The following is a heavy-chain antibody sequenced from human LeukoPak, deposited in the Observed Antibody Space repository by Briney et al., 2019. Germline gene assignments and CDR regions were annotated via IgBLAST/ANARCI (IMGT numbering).Heavy chain of an antibody. V-gene: IGHV3-7*01. CDR3: AREGIYGSGSYSPADY. J-gene: IGHJ4*02. D-gene: IGHD3-10*01. CDR2: IKQDGSEK. Sequence: GGSLRLSCAASGFTLSTYWMSWVRQAPGKGLEWVANIKQDGSEKYYVDSVKGRFTISRDNAKNSLYLQMNSLRAEDTAVYYCAREGIYGSGSYSPADYWGQGTLVTVSS. CDR1: GFTLSTYW.